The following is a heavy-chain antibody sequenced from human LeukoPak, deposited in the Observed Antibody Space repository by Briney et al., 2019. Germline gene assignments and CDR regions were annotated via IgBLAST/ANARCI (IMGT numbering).Heavy chain of an antibody. Sequence: ASVKVSCKASGYTFTSYAMHWVRQAPGQRLEWMGWINAGNGNTKYSQKFQGRVTITRDTSASTAYMELSSLRSEDTAVYYCAREYYYDSSGYYYPNWFDPWGQGTLVTVSS. CDR3: AREYYYDSSGYYYPNWFDP. V-gene: IGHV1-3*01. CDR1: GYTFTSYA. J-gene: IGHJ5*02. CDR2: INAGNGNT. D-gene: IGHD3-22*01.